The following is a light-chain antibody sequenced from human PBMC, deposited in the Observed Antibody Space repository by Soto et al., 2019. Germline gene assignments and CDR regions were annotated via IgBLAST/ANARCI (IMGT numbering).Light chain of an antibody. V-gene: IGLV3-1*01. J-gene: IGLJ2*01. CDR3: QAWDSSTAGGV. CDR1: KLGDKY. Sequence: SYELTQPPSVSVSPGQTASITCSGDKLGDKYACWYQQKPGQSPVLVIYQDSKRPSGIPERFSGSNSGNTATLTISGTQARDEADYYCQAWDSSTAGGVFGGGTQLTVL. CDR2: QDS.